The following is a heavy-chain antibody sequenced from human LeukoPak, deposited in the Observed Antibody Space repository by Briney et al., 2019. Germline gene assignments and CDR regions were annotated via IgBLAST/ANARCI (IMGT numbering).Heavy chain of an antibody. CDR1: GYTFTSYG. J-gene: IGHJ4*02. Sequence: ASVKVSCKASGYTFTSYGISWVRQAPGQGLEWMGIINPSGGSTSYAQKFQGRVTMTRDTSTSTVYMGLSSLRSEDTAVYYCARGAHLWFRTVQKYYFDYWGQGTLVTVSS. CDR2: INPSGGST. CDR3: ARGAHLWFRTVQKYYFDY. V-gene: IGHV1-46*01. D-gene: IGHD3-10*01.